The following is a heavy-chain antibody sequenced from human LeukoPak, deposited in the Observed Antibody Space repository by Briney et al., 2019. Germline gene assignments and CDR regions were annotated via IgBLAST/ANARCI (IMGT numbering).Heavy chain of an antibody. V-gene: IGHV3-23*01. J-gene: IGHJ4*02. CDR1: GFTFRYYG. CDR2: ISGSGGST. D-gene: IGHD1-26*01. Sequence: GGTLRLSCAASGFTFRYYGMSWVRQAPGKGLEWVSAISGSGGSTYYADSVKGRFTISRDNSKNTLYLQMNSLRAEDTAVYYCAKDLGYRWELLRSCFDYWGQGTLVTVSS. CDR3: AKDLGYRWELLRSCFDY.